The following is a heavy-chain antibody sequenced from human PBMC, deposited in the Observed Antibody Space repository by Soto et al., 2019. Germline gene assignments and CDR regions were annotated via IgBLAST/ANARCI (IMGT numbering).Heavy chain of an antibody. CDR2: FDPEDGET. J-gene: IGHJ6*02. CDR1: GYTFTSYG. V-gene: IGHV1-24*01. Sequence: ASVKVSCKASGYTFTSYGISWVRQAPGKGLEWMGGFDPEDGETIYAQKFQGRVTMTEDTSTDTAYMELSSLRSEDTAVYYCATDPLVVVTAIPENYYYYYGMDVWGQGTTVTVSS. CDR3: ATDPLVVVTAIPENYYYYYGMDV. D-gene: IGHD2-21*02.